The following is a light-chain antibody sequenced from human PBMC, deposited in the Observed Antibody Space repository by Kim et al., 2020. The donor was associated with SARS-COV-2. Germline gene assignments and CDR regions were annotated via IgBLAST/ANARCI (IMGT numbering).Light chain of an antibody. CDR1: QSILSY. CDR2: DAT. V-gene: IGKV3-11*01. J-gene: IGKJ4*01. CDR3: QQRDSWPLT. Sequence: LSPGDSAPLSCRARQSILSYLAWYQQKPGQAPRLLIHDATYRATGIPARFSGSGSGTDFTLTISSLDPEDFAVYYCQQRDSWPLTFGGGTKVDIK.